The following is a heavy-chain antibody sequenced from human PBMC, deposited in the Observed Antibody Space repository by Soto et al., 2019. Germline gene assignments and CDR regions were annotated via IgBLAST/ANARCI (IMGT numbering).Heavy chain of an antibody. CDR1: GYTFTSYY. Sequence: ASVKVSCKASGYTFTSYYMHWVRQAPGQGLEWMGIINPSGGNTSYAQKFQGRVTMTRDTSTSTAYMELSSLRSDDTAVYYCARGHLYYYYGMDVWGQGTTVTVSS. V-gene: IGHV1-46*01. J-gene: IGHJ6*02. CDR2: INPSGGNT. CDR3: ARGHLYYYYGMDV.